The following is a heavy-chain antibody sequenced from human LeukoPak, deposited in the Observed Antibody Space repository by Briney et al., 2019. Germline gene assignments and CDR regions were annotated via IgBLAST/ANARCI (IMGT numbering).Heavy chain of an antibody. D-gene: IGHD6-13*01. CDR2: IGTGGDT. CDR3: AREMGDKYSSSWALDL. CDR1: GFTFSNSD. V-gene: IGHV3-13*01. J-gene: IGHJ2*01. Sequence: GVSLRLSCAAAGFTFSNSDMHWVRQAAGKGLELVSAIGTGGDTYYRGSVNGLFTISRENAKNSLYLQMSSLRAGETAVYYCAREMGDKYSSSWALDLWGRGTLVTVSS.